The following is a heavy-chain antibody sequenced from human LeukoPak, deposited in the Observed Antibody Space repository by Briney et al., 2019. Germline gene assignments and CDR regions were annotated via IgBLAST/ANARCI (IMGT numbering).Heavy chain of an antibody. Sequence: PGGSLRLSCAASGFTFSNAWMTWVRQIPGKGLEWVGRIKSKTDGGTTDYAAPVKGIFTISRDDSKNMLYLQMNSLKVEDTAVYYCTADPPGVSTSTGIDHWGQGTLVTVSS. V-gene: IGHV3-15*05. D-gene: IGHD2-2*01. J-gene: IGHJ4*02. CDR3: TADPPGVSTSTGIDH. CDR1: GFTFSNAW. CDR2: IKSKTDGGTT.